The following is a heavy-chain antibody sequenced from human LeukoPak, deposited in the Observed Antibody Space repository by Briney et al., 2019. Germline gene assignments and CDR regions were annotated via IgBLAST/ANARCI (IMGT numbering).Heavy chain of an antibody. Sequence: SETLSLTCTVSGDSISSGSYYWRWIRQPAGKGLEWIGRIYTSGSTNYNPSLKSRVTISVDSSKNQFSLNLSSVTAADTAVYYCARDPRDWGQGILVTVSS. J-gene: IGHJ4*02. CDR1: GDSISSGSYY. CDR2: IYTSGST. V-gene: IGHV4-61*02. CDR3: ARDPRD.